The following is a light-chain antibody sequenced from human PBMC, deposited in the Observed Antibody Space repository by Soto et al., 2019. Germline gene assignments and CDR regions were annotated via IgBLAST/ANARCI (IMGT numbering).Light chain of an antibody. V-gene: IGKV1-5*01. J-gene: IGKJ2*01. CDR3: QQYNSYSSFT. Sequence: DIQMTQSPSTLSASVGDRVTITCRASQSISSWLPWDQQKPGKAPKVLIYDASSLESGVPSRFRGSGSGTEFTLTSSSLQPDDFATYYCQQYNSYSSFTFGQGTKLEIK. CDR2: DAS. CDR1: QSISSW.